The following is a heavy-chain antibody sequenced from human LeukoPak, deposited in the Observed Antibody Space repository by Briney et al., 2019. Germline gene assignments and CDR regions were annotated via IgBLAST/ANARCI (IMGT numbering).Heavy chain of an antibody. CDR3: ARNVPIDY. CDR2: IYYSGST. J-gene: IGHJ4*02. V-gene: IGHV4-59*01. CDR1: DGSINSYY. D-gene: IGHD3-10*02. Sequence: SETLSLTCTVSDGSINSYYWSWIRQPPGKGLEWIGYIYYSGSTNYNPSLKSRVTISVDTSKNQFSLKLSSVTAADTAVYYCARNVPIDYWGQGTLVTVSS.